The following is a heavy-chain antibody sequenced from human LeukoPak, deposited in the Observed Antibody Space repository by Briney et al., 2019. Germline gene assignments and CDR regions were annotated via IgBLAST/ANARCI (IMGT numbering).Heavy chain of an antibody. CDR2: IYYSGST. V-gene: IGHV4-59*01. D-gene: IGHD6-19*01. CDR1: VGSISSYY. Sequence: SETLSLTCTVSVGSISSYYWIWIRQPPGKGLEWIGYIYYSGSTNYNPSLKSRVTISVDTSKNQFSLKLSSVTAADTAVYYCASYDKTGYSSGFDYWGQGTLVTVSS. CDR3: ASYDKTGYSSGFDY. J-gene: IGHJ4*02.